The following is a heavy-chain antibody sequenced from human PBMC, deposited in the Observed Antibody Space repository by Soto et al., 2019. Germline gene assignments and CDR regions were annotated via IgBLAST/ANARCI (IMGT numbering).Heavy chain of an antibody. CDR1: GGSISSYY. Sequence: SETLSLTCTVSGGSISSYYWSWIRQPPGKGLEWIGYIYYSGSTNYNPSLKSRVTISVDTSKNQFSLKLSSVTAADTAVYYCARTPSGLTNFDYWGQGTLVTVSS. CDR2: IYYSGST. D-gene: IGHD5-12*01. J-gene: IGHJ4*02. V-gene: IGHV4-59*01. CDR3: ARTPSGLTNFDY.